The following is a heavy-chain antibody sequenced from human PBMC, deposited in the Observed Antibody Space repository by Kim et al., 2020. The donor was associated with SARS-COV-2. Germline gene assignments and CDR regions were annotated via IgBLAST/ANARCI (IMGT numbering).Heavy chain of an antibody. D-gene: IGHD6-19*01. J-gene: IGHJ4*02. V-gene: IGHV3-30-3*01. CDR1: GFTFSSYA. CDR2: ISYDGSNK. CDR3: ARDRGSGWGE. Sequence: GGSLRLSCAASGFTFSSYAMHWVRQAPGKGLEWVAVISYDGSNKYYADSVKGRFTISRDNSKNTLYLQMNSLRAEDTAVYYCARDRGSGWGEWGQGTLVTVSS.